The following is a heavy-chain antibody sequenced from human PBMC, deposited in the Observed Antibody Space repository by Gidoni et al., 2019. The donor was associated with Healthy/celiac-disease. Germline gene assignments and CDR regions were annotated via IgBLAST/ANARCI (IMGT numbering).Heavy chain of an antibody. J-gene: IGHJ3*02. CDR1: GGSFSGYY. CDR3: ARVRFGRAQWLPYRTDAFDI. V-gene: IGHV4-34*01. Sequence: QVQLQQWGAGLLKPSETLSLTCAVYGGSFSGYYRSWIRQPPGKGLGWIGEINHSGSTNYNPSLKSRVTISVDTSKNQFSLKLSSVTAADTAVYYCARVRFGRAQWLPYRTDAFDIWGQGTMVTVSS. CDR2: INHSGST. D-gene: IGHD3-22*01.